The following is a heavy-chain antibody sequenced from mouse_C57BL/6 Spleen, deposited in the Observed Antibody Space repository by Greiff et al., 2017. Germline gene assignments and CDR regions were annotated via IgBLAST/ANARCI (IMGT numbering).Heavy chain of an antibody. CDR2: IYPGDGDT. J-gene: IGHJ2*01. Sequence: VQLQQSGAELVKPGASVKISCKASGYAFSSYWMNWVQQRPGKGLEWIGQIYPGDGDTNYNGKFKGKATLTADKSSSTAYMQLSSLTSEDSAVYFCARERFITTVVNYFDYWGQGTTLTVSS. CDR1: GYAFSSYW. D-gene: IGHD1-1*01. V-gene: IGHV1-80*01. CDR3: ARERFITTVVNYFDY.